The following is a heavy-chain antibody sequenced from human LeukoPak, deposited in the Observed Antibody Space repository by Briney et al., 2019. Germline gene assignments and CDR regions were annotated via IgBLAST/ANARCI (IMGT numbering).Heavy chain of an antibody. CDR2: IIPIFGTA. J-gene: IGHJ6*03. V-gene: IGHV1-69*05. Sequence: SVKVSCKASGGTFSSYAISWVRQDPGQGLEWMGRIIPIFGTANYAQKFQGRVTITTDESTSTAYMELSGLRSEPTAVYYCAIPSVGYCSPGSCSPGVDYYYYYMDVWGKGTTVTVSS. CDR3: AIPSVGYCSPGSCSPGVDYYYYYMDV. CDR1: GGTFSSYA. D-gene: IGHD2-15*01.